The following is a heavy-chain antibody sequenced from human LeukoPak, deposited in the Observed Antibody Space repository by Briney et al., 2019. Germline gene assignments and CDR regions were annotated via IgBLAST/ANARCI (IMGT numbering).Heavy chain of an antibody. CDR1: GYTFTSYY. CDR2: INPSGGST. CDR3: ARGGITFDRFSYYYYYYYMDV. Sequence: GASVKVSCKASGYTFTSYYMHWVRQAPGQGLEWMGIINPSGGSTSYAQKFQGRVTMTRDTSTSTVYMELSSLRSEDTAVYYCARGGITFDRFSYYYYYYYMDVWGKGTTVTVSS. V-gene: IGHV1-46*01. D-gene: IGHD2/OR15-2a*01. J-gene: IGHJ6*03.